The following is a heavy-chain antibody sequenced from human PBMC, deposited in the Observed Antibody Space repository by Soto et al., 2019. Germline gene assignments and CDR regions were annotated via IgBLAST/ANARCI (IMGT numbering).Heavy chain of an antibody. CDR2: IYYSGST. V-gene: IGHV4-59*01. J-gene: IGHJ6*02. Sequence: QVQLQESGPGLVKPSETLSLTCTVSGGSISSYYWSWIRQPPGKGLEWIGYIYYSGSTNYNPSLKIRVTISVDTSKNQFSLKLSSVTAADTAVYYCARVPQHGGGGEDYYYDGMDVWGQGTTVTVSS. CDR1: GGSISSYY. CDR3: ARVPQHGGGGEDYYYDGMDV. D-gene: IGHD3-16*01.